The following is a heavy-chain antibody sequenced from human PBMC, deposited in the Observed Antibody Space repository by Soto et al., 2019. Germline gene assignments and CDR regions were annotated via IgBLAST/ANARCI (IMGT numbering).Heavy chain of an antibody. CDR1: GVTVGIRA. D-gene: IGHD3-10*01. CDR3: ARGSKDSYPGSRIFDF. V-gene: IGHV3-23*01. Sequence: LRLSGVASGVTVGIRATSLVPEAPGEGLEWVSTITDTGGDTKYADSVRGRFTISRDNSKNTLYLQMSSLRAEDPAVYYCARGSKDSYPGSRIFDFWGRGTLVTVSS. J-gene: IGHJ4*02. CDR2: ITDTGGDT.